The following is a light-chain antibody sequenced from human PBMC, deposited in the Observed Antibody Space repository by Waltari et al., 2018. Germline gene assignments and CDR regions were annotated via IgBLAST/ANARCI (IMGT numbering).Light chain of an antibody. V-gene: IGKV3-11*01. CDR3: LQRSNWPLT. Sequence: EIVLTQSPATLYLSPGERATVYCRASQSVRSYLAWYQQKPGQAPRLLIYDASNRATGIPARFSGSGSGTDFTLTISSLEPEDFAVYYCLQRSNWPLTFGGGTKVEIK. J-gene: IGKJ4*01. CDR2: DAS. CDR1: QSVRSY.